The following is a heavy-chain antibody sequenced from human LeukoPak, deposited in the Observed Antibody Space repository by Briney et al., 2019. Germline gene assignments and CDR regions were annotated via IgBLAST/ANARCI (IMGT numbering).Heavy chain of an antibody. CDR1: GYTFTGYY. V-gene: IGHV1-2*02. Sequence: ASVKVSCKASGYTFTGYYMHWVRQAPGQGLEWMGWINPNSGGTNYAQKFQGRVTMTRDTSISTAYMELSRLRSDDTAVYYCATSWGYDSSAGGNLEDAFDIWGQGTMVTVSS. CDR2: INPNSGGT. J-gene: IGHJ3*02. D-gene: IGHD3-22*01. CDR3: ATSWGYDSSAGGNLEDAFDI.